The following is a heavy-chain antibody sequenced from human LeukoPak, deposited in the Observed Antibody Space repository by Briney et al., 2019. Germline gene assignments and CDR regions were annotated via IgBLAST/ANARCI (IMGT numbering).Heavy chain of an antibody. CDR3: ARGGYSFDY. V-gene: IGHV3-7*01. Sequence: PGGSLRLSCAASGFTFSDYSMNWVRQAPGKGLEWVARLHPDGSERNYVGSVEGRFTVFGDNAKSSLFLQMHSLRVEDTAVYYCARGGYSFDYLGQGTLVTVSS. J-gene: IGHJ4*02. CDR1: GFTFSDYS. D-gene: IGHD5-12*01. CDR2: LHPDGSER.